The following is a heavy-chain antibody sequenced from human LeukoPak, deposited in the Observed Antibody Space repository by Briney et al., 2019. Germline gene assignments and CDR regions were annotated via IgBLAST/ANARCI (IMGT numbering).Heavy chain of an antibody. J-gene: IGHJ4*02. V-gene: IGHV1-46*01. CDR2: INPTGGST. D-gene: IGHD3-22*01. CDR3: ARTHDYVSSGLDY. CDR1: GYTFTSYY. Sequence: ASVKVSCKASGYTFTSYYMHRVRQAPGQGLEWMGVINPTGGSTNYAQKFQGRVTMTRDTSTSTVYMELTSLISEDTAMYFCARTHDYVSSGLDYWGQGTLVTVSS.